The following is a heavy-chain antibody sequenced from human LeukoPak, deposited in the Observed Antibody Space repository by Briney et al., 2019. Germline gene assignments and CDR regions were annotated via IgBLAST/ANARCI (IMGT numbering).Heavy chain of an antibody. J-gene: IGHJ4*02. CDR1: GGTFSSYA. CDR3: ARGPSGYHNT. V-gene: IGHV1-18*01. Sequence: ASVKVSCKASGGTFSSYAISWVRQAPGQGLEWMGWISAYNGNTNYAQKLQGRVTMTTDTSTSTAYMELSSLRSEDTAVYYCARGPSGYHNTGGQGTLVTVSS. CDR2: ISAYNGNT. D-gene: IGHD5-12*01.